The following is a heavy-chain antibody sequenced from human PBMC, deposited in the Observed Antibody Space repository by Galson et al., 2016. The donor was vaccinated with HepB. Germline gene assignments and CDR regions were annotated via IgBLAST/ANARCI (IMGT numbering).Heavy chain of an antibody. Sequence: SVKVSCKASGDSFATYDINWLRQATGQGPEWIGWMNPNTGDTGYVPKFQGRVTMTRNASISTAYMELSSLRSEDTAVYYCASGSDYSNYVAIYWGQGTLVSDYS. J-gene: IGHJ4*02. V-gene: IGHV1-8*01. CDR2: MNPNTGDT. D-gene: IGHD4-11*01. CDR1: GDSFATYD. CDR3: ASGSDYSNYVAIY.